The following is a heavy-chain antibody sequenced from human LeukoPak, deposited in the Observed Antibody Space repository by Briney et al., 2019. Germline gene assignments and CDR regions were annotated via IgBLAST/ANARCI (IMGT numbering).Heavy chain of an antibody. D-gene: IGHD2-21*02. J-gene: IGHJ4*02. CDR1: GFTFNNYA. CDR3: VRGMTAPDC. V-gene: IGHV3-23*01. CDR2: ISGGGGTT. Sequence: GRSLRLSCAASGFTFNNYAMSWVRQAPGKGLEWVSSISGGGGTTWYVNSAKGRFTISRDNSQSTLYLQMNGLRAEDTAVYYCVRGMTAPDCWGQGSLVTVSS.